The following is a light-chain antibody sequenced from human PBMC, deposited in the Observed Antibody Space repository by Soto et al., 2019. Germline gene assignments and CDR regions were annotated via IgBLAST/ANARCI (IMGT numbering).Light chain of an antibody. CDR2: LNSDGSH. Sequence: QPVLTQSPSASASLGASVKLTCTLSSGHSNYAIAWHLQQPEKGPRYLMKLNSDGSHSKGDGIPDRFSGSSSGAERYLTISSLQSEDEADYYCQTWGTGVVFGGGTKVTVL. CDR1: SGHSNYA. CDR3: QTWGTGVV. V-gene: IGLV4-69*01. J-gene: IGLJ2*01.